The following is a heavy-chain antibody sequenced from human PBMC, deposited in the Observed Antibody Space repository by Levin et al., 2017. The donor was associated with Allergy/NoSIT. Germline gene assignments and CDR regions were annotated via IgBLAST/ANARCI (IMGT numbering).Heavy chain of an antibody. V-gene: IGHV1-69*01. J-gene: IGHJ4*02. CDR1: GVTSSNFA. Sequence: GGSLRLSCKASGVTSSNFAISWVRQAPGQGLEWMGGIFPIFGPANYAQKFQDRVTIIADESTSTANMELHSLTSEDSAVYYCARDGVGAANFDYWGQGTLVTVSS. D-gene: IGHD2-15*01. CDR2: IFPIFGPA. CDR3: ARDGVGAANFDY.